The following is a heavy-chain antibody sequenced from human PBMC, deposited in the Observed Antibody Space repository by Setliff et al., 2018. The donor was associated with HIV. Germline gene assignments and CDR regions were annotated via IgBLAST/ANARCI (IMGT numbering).Heavy chain of an antibody. CDR1: GGSISSYY. CDR3: ARRRFGELSSNPDASDI. Sequence: SETLSLTCTVSGGSISSYYWSWIRQPPGKGLEWIGYIYYSGSTNYNPSLKSRVTISVDTSKNQFSLKLSSVTAADTAVYYCARRRFGELSSNPDASDIWGQGTMVTVSS. V-gene: IGHV4-59*01. J-gene: IGHJ3*02. CDR2: IYYSGST. D-gene: IGHD3-10*01.